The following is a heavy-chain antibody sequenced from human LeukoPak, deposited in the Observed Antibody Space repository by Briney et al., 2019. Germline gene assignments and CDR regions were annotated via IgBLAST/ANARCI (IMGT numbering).Heavy chain of an antibody. V-gene: IGHV3-23*01. Sequence: GASLRLSCAASGFTFSSYAMSWVRQAPGKGLEWVSAISGSGGSTYYADSVKGRFTISRDNSKITLYLQMNSLRAEDTAVYYCARELYYGGTLDDWGQGTLVTVSS. CDR3: ARELYYGGTLDD. J-gene: IGHJ4*02. D-gene: IGHD4-23*01. CDR1: GFTFSSYA. CDR2: ISGSGGST.